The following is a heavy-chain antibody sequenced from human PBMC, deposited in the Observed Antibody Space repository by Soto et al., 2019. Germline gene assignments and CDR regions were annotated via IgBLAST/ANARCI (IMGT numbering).Heavy chain of an antibody. Sequence: SAPLSITCTVSGGSIISYYWSWIRQPPGRGLEWIGNIDYNGVTYSNPSLKSRVTISRDTSKNQFSLKLTSVTAADTALYYCGKVLVGATGHTDSDSWGPGTLVTVSS. D-gene: IGHD2-15*01. V-gene: IGHV4-59*04. CDR1: GGSIISYY. CDR3: GKVLVGATGHTDSDS. CDR2: IDYNGVT. J-gene: IGHJ4*02.